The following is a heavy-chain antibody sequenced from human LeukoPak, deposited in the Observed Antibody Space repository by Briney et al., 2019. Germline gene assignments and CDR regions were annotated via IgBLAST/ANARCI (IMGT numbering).Heavy chain of an antibody. V-gene: IGHV1-2*06. Sequence: ASVKVSCKASGYTFTGCYMHWVRQAPGQGLEWMGRINPNSGGTNYAQKFQGRVTMTRDTSISTAYMELSRLRSDDTAVYYCARSGVGYYYYYYMDVWGKGTTVTVSS. CDR1: GYTFTGCY. D-gene: IGHD3-3*01. CDR2: INPNSGGT. CDR3: ARSGVGYYYYYYMDV. J-gene: IGHJ6*03.